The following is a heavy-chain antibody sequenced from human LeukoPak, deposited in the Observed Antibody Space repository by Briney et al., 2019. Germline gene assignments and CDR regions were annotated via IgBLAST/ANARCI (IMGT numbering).Heavy chain of an antibody. J-gene: IGHJ6*02. Sequence: SETPSLTCAVYGGSFSGYYWSWIRQPPGKGLEWIGYIYYSGSTNYNPSLKSRVTLSVDTSKNQFSLKLSSVTAADTAVYYCARDGYGMTLDVWGQGTTVTVSS. CDR2: IYYSGST. CDR1: GGSFSGYY. CDR3: ARDGYGMTLDV. D-gene: IGHD5-18*01. V-gene: IGHV4-34*09.